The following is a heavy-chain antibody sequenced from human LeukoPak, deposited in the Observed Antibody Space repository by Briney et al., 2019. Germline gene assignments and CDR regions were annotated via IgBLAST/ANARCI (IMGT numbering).Heavy chain of an antibody. Sequence: NPSETLSLTCTVSGGSINSYWSWIRQPAGKGLEWIGRISGSGTITYNPALQSRLSISIDTSKNQFSLKLSSVTAADTAVYYCARGSVTATRFYYFDYWGQGTLVTVSS. V-gene: IGHV4-4*07. J-gene: IGHJ4*02. CDR3: ARGSVTATRFYYFDY. CDR2: ISGSGTI. D-gene: IGHD2-21*02. CDR1: GGSINSY.